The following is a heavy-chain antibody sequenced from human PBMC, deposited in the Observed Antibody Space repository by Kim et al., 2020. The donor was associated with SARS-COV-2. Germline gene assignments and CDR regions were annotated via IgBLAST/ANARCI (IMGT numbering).Heavy chain of an antibody. V-gene: IGHV4-34*01. Sequence: YNPSLKSRVTISADTSKRQFSLKVNYVTVADTAVYYCARETSRGGDAFDIWGHGTMVTVSS. CDR3: ARETSRGGDAFDI. J-gene: IGHJ3*02. D-gene: IGHD3-10*01.